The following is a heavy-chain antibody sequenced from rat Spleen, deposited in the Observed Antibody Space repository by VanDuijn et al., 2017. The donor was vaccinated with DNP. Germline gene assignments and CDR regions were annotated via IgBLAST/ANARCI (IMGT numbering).Heavy chain of an antibody. CDR1: GFSLNNFG. V-gene: IGHV2S12*01. CDR2: ISSAGNT. CDR3: ANGSPFTY. J-gene: IGHJ3*01. D-gene: IGHD5-1*01. Sequence: QVQLKESGPGMVQPSQILSLTCTVPGFSLNNFGVNCIRQPPGKGLEWIAAISSAGNTFYNSDFKSRLSFSTDTSKSQVFLRMDSLQTEDTAIYFCANGSPFTYWGQGTLVTVSS.